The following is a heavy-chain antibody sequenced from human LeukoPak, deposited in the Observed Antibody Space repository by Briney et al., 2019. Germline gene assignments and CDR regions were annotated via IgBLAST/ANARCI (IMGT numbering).Heavy chain of an antibody. V-gene: IGHV4-59*01. D-gene: IGHD7-27*01. CDR3: ARGKLGMEAFDI. CDR1: GGSISSYY. Sequence: PSETLSLTCTVSGGSISSYYWSWIRQPPGKGLEWIGYIYYGGSTNYNPSLKSRVTISVDTSKNQFSLKLSSVTAADTAVYYCARGKLGMEAFDIWGQGTMVTVSS. J-gene: IGHJ3*02. CDR2: IYYGGST.